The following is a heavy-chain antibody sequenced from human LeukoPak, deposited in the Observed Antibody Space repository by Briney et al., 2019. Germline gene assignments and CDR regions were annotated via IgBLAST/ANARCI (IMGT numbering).Heavy chain of an antibody. CDR3: ARGWRAYGGNGMDV. J-gene: IGHJ6*02. V-gene: IGHV4-34*01. CDR2: INHTGDT. CDR1: GGSLSGYY. D-gene: IGHD4-23*01. Sequence: SQTLSLTCTVYGGSLSGYYYNWIRQPPGKGLEWIGEINHTGDTNYSPSLKSRLTISLDTSKKQFSLKLSSVTAADTAVYYCARGWRAYGGNGMDVWGQGTTVTVSS.